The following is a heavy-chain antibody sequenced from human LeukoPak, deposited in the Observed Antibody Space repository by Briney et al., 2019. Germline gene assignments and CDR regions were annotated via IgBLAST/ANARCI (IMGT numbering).Heavy chain of an antibody. CDR2: IHYSGST. D-gene: IGHD4/OR15-4a*01. CDR3: ARVMDTGYGGKLLGYYYYMDV. CDR1: GGSFSGYY. Sequence: SETLFLTCAVYGGSFSGYYWSWIRQPPGKGLEWIGYIHYSGSTNNNPSLKSRVTISVDTSKNQFSLKLSSVTAADTAVYYCARVMDTGYGGKLLGYYYYMDVWGKGTTVTVSS. V-gene: IGHV4-59*01. J-gene: IGHJ6*03.